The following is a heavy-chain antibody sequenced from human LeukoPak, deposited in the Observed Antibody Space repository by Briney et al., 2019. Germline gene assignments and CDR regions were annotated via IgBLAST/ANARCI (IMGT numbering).Heavy chain of an antibody. V-gene: IGHV4-34*01. CDR2: INHSGST. Sequence: SETLSLTCAVYGGSFSGYYWSWIRQPPGKGLEWIGVINHSGSTNYNPSLKSRVTISVDTSKNQFSLKLSSVTAADTAVYYCARGWYYDFWSGYGGYYYGMDVWGQGTTVTVSS. D-gene: IGHD3-3*01. CDR1: GGSFSGYY. CDR3: ARGWYYDFWSGYGGYYYGMDV. J-gene: IGHJ6*02.